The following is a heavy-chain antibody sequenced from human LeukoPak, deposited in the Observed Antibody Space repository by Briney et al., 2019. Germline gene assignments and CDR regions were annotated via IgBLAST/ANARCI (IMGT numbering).Heavy chain of an antibody. J-gene: IGHJ4*02. D-gene: IGHD3-10*01. CDR1: RFTFSYYG. Sequence: GGSLRLSCAASRFTFSYYGMNWVRQAPGKGLEWVSYISSSSTTIYYADSVKGRFTISRDNAKNSLYLQMNSLRAEDTAVYYCARAAGSDWGQGTLGTVSS. CDR2: ISSSSTTI. CDR3: ARAAGSD. V-gene: IGHV3-48*01.